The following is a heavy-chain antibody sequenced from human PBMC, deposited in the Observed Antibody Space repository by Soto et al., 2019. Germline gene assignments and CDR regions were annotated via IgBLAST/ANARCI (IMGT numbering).Heavy chain of an antibody. J-gene: IGHJ4*02. CDR1: GFTFSDYW. V-gene: IGHV3-7*01. Sequence: PGGSLRLSCAASGFTFSDYWMSWVRQAPGKGLEWLANIREDGGDKYFVDSVKGRFSISRDNAKNSLYLQMNSLRVEDTAVYYCATSAAAPGNDWGQGTLVTVSS. D-gene: IGHD1-26*01. CDR3: ATSAAAPGND. CDR2: IREDGGDK.